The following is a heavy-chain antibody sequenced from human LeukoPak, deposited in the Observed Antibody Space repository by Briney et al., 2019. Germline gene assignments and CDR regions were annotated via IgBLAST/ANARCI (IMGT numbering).Heavy chain of an antibody. CDR2: MYYSGST. J-gene: IGHJ4*02. CDR3: VRQNYYDSSGYYLDY. CDR1: GGSISTSSYY. Sequence: PSETLSLTCAVSGGSISTSSYYWGWIRLPPGKGLEWIGTMYYSGSTYYNPSLKSRVTISVDTSYNQFSLKLSSVTAADTAVYYCVRQNYYDSSGYYLDYWGQGTLVTVSS. D-gene: IGHD3-22*01. V-gene: IGHV4-39*01.